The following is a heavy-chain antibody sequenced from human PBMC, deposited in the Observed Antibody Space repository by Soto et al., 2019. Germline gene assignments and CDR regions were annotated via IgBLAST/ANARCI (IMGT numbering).Heavy chain of an antibody. D-gene: IGHD6-13*01. J-gene: IGHJ4*02. CDR2: ISSSGSYI. Sequence: EVQLVESGGGLVKPGGSLRLSRAASGFTFSSYNMNWVRQAPGKGLEWVSSISSSGSYIYYADSVKGRFTISRDNAKNSLYLQMNSLRAEDTAVYYCARWQQQPGFDYWCQGTLVTVSS. CDR3: ARWQQQPGFDY. V-gene: IGHV3-21*01. CDR1: GFTFSSYN.